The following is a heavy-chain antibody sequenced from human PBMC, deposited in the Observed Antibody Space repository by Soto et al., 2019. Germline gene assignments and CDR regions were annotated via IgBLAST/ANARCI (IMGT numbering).Heavy chain of an antibody. V-gene: IGHV4-31*03. CDR3: ARIWSGYFRYFDY. J-gene: IGHJ4*02. CDR1: GGSISGGGYY. Sequence: KSSETLSLTCTVSGGSISGGGYYWSWIRQHPGKGLEWIGYIYYSGSTYYNPSLKSRVTISVDTSKNQFSLKLSSVTAADTAVYYCARIWSGYFRYFDYWGQGTLVTVSS. CDR2: IYYSGST. D-gene: IGHD3-3*01.